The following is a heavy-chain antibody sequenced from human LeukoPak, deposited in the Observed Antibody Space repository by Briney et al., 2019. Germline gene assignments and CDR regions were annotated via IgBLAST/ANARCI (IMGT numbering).Heavy chain of an antibody. Sequence: ASVKVSCKASVYTFTGYYMHWVRQAPGQGLEWMGWINPNSGGTNYAQKSQGRVTMTRDTSISTAYMELSRLRSDDTAVYYCARVTAAAYQDYWGQGTLVTVSS. V-gene: IGHV1-2*02. CDR1: VYTFTGYY. D-gene: IGHD6-13*01. CDR3: ARVTAAAYQDY. CDR2: INPNSGGT. J-gene: IGHJ4*02.